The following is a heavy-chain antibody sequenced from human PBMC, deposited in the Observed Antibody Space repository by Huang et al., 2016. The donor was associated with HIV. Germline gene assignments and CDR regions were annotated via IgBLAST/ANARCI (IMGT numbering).Heavy chain of an antibody. CDR1: GGSVSDHY. Sequence: QVQLQESGPGLVKPSETLFLTCTVSGGSVSDHYWTWIRQSPGKGLECIGTIFDSGNTYYHPSLKSRLTISADTSTNQVSLRLTSVTAADSAVYYCARQWFYYDSGGYPRDVFDIWGRGIMVIVSS. V-gene: IGHV4-59*02. D-gene: IGHD3-22*01. CDR2: IFDSGNT. CDR3: ARQWFYYDSGGYPRDVFDI. J-gene: IGHJ3*02.